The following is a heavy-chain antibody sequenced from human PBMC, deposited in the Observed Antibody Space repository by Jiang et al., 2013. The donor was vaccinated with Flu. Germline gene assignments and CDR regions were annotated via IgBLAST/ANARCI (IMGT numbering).Heavy chain of an antibody. J-gene: IGHJ4*02. CDR3: ARGLTRARPVLRFLEWSLQAQERFDY. CDR2: MNPNSGNT. Sequence: SGAEVKKPGASVKVSCKASGYTFTSYDINWVRQATGQGLEWMGWMNPNSGNTGYAQKFQGRVTMTRNTSISTAYMELSSLRSEDTAVYYCARGLTRARPVLRFLEWSLQAQERFDYWGQGTLVTVSS. D-gene: IGHD3-3*01. CDR1: GYTFTSYD. V-gene: IGHV1-8*01.